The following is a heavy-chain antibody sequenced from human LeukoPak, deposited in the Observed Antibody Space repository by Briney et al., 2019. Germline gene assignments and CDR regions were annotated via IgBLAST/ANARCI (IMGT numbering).Heavy chain of an antibody. CDR2: IYPGDSDT. D-gene: IGHD1-26*01. J-gene: IGHJ4*02. Sequence: GESLKTSCKASGYSFTSYWMAWVRQMPGKGLEWMGIIYPGDSDTRYSPSFQGQVTISADKSISTASLQWSSLKASDTAMYYCARVIYSGSHYCDYWGQGTLVAVSS. CDR1: GYSFTSYW. CDR3: ARVIYSGSHYCDY. V-gene: IGHV5-51*01.